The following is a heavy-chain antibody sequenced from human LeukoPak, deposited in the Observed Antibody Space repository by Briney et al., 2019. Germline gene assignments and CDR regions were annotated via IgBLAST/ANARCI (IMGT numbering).Heavy chain of an antibody. V-gene: IGHV3-30*18. CDR2: ISYDGSNK. J-gene: IGHJ6*02. Sequence: GGSLRLSCAASGFTFSSYGMHWVRQAPGKGLEWVAVISYDGSNKYYADSVKGRFTISRDNSKNTLYLQMNSLRAEDTAVYYCAKEEGMQLWTPTEYYYYYGMDVWGQGTTVTVSS. CDR1: GFTFSSYG. D-gene: IGHD5-18*01. CDR3: AKEEGMQLWTPTEYYYYYGMDV.